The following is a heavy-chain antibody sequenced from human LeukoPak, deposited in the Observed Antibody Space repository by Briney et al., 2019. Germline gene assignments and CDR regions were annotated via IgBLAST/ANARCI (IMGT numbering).Heavy chain of an antibody. V-gene: IGHV1-69*13. CDR1: GYTFTGYY. Sequence: SVKVSCKASGYTFTGYYMHWVRQAPGQGLEWMGGIIPIFGTANYAQKFQGRVTITADESTSTAYMELSSLRSEDTAVYYCARREYGFGEPGGFDYWGQGTLVTVSS. CDR3: ARREYGFGEPGGFDY. J-gene: IGHJ4*02. D-gene: IGHD3-10*01. CDR2: IIPIFGTA.